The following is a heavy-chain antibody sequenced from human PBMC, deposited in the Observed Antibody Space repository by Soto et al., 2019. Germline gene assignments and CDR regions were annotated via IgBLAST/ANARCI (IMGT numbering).Heavy chain of an antibody. CDR1: GGTFSSYA. CDR2: IIPIFGTA. CDR3: ARARTTMVRGVLDYYYDGRRV. Sequence: QVQLVQSGAEVKKPGSSVKVSCKASGGTFSSYAISWVRQAPGQGLEWMGGIIPIFGTANYAQKFQGRVTITADQYRRTAHVELSSLRSEDTDVYYCARARTTMVRGVLDYYYDGRRVWGQGTTVTLS. J-gene: IGHJ6*02. D-gene: IGHD3-10*01. V-gene: IGHV1-69*01.